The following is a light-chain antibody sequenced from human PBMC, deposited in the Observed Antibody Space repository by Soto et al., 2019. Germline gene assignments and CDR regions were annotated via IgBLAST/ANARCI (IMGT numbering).Light chain of an antibody. Sequence: EIVMTQSPATLSVSPGERATLSCGASQSVSSNLAWYQQKPGQAPRLLIYGASTRATGIPARFSGSGSGTEFTLTISSLQSEDFAVDYCQQYNNWPPYTVGQGTKLEIK. J-gene: IGKJ2*01. CDR2: GAS. CDR1: QSVSSN. V-gene: IGKV3-15*01. CDR3: QQYNNWPPYT.